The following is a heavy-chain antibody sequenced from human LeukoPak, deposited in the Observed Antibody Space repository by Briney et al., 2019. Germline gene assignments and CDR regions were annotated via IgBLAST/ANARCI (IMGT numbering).Heavy chain of an antibody. D-gene: IGHD3-22*01. V-gene: IGHV4-4*07. CDR3: ARERDGEDYYDSSGYYYGFDY. Sequence: PSETLSLTCTVSGGSISSYYWSWIRQPVGKGLEWIGRIYTSGSTNYNPSLKSRVTMSVDTSKNQFSLKLSSVTAADTAVYYCARERDGEDYYDSSGYYYGFDYWGQGTLVTVSS. J-gene: IGHJ4*02. CDR1: GGSISSYY. CDR2: IYTSGST.